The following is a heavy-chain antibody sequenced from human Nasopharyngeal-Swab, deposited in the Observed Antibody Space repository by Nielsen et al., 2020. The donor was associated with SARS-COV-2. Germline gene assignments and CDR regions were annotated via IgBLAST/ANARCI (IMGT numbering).Heavy chain of an antibody. CDR3: ASAYGGSYWYFDL. D-gene: IGHD4-23*01. V-gene: IGHV3-30-3*01. J-gene: IGHJ2*01. CDR2: ISYDGSNK. Sequence: GGSLRLSCAASGFTFSSYAMHWVRQAPGKGLEWVAIISYDGSNKYYADSVKGRFTISRDNSKNTLYLQMNSLRAVDTAVYYCASAYGGSYWYFDLWGRGTLVTVSS. CDR1: GFTFSSYA.